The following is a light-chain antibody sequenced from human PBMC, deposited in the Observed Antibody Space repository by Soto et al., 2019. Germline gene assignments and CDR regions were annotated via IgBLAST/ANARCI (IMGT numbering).Light chain of an antibody. CDR3: QQYDNLPLT. Sequence: DIQMTQSPSSLSASVGDRVTITCQASQDISNYLNWYQQKPGKAPKLLIYDASNLETGVPSRFSGSGSATDFTFTISSLQPEDIATYYWQQYDNLPLTFGGGTKVEIK. J-gene: IGKJ4*01. V-gene: IGKV1-33*01. CDR1: QDISNY. CDR2: DAS.